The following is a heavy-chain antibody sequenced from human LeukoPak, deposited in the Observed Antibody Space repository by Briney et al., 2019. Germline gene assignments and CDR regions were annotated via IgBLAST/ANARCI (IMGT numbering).Heavy chain of an antibody. CDR2: ISSSSSYI. J-gene: IGHJ4*02. CDR3: ARLQPILYCSSTSCSDY. Sequence: GGSLRLSCAASGFTFSSYSMNWVRQAPGKGLEWVSSISSSSSYIYYADSVKGRFTISRDNAKNSLYLQMNSLRAEDTAVYYCARLQPILYCSSTSCSDYWGQGTLVTVSS. CDR1: GFTFSSYS. V-gene: IGHV3-21*01. D-gene: IGHD2-2*01.